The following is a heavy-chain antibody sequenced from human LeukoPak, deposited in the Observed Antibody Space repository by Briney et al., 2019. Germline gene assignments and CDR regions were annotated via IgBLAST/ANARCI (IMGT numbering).Heavy chain of an antibody. CDR3: AKGGGGVLAS. D-gene: IGHD3-16*01. CDR1: GFTFSSYG. Sequence: GGSLRLSCAASGFTFSSYGMSWVRQAPGKGLEWVSAISGSGGSTYYADSVKGRFTISRDNSKNTLFLQMNSLKADDTAVYYCAKGGGGVLASWGQGTLVTVSS. J-gene: IGHJ4*02. CDR2: ISGSGGST. V-gene: IGHV3-23*01.